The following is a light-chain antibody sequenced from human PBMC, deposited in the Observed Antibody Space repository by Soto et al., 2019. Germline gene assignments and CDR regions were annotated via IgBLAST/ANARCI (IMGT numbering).Light chain of an antibody. CDR1: QNINVW. Sequence: DIQMTQSPSTLSASIGDRVTITCRASQNINVWLAWYQQKPGKAPKFLIYQASTLQSGVPSRFSGSGSGTEFPLTISSLQPDDFATYYCQQHEAYPRTFGQGTKVESK. CDR3: QQHEAYPRT. V-gene: IGKV1-5*03. J-gene: IGKJ1*01. CDR2: QAS.